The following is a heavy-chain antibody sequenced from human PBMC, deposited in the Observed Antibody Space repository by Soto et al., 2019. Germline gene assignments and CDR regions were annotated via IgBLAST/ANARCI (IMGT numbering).Heavy chain of an antibody. CDR1: GGTFSSYA. V-gene: IGHV1-69*13. Sequence: SVKVSCKDSGGTFSSYAISWVRQAPGQGLEWMGGIIPIFGTANYAQKFQGRVTITADESTRTAYMELSSLRSEDTAVYYWSRVTVEMASKGFDPWGQGTPVTVAS. D-gene: IGHD5-12*01. CDR3: SRVTVEMASKGFDP. J-gene: IGHJ5*02. CDR2: IIPIFGTA.